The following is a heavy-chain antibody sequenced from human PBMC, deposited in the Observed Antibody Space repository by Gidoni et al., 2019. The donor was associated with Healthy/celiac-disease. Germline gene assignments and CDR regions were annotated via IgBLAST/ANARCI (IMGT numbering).Heavy chain of an antibody. D-gene: IGHD3-10*01. V-gene: IGHV3-48*01. Sequence: EVQLVESGGGLVQPGGSLRLSCAASGFTFSSYSMNWVRQAPGKGLEWVSYISSSSSTIYYADSVKGRFTISRDNAKNSLYLQMNSLRAEDTAVYYCARDAVYGSGRVNWFDPWGQGTLVTVSS. CDR2: ISSSSSTI. J-gene: IGHJ5*02. CDR3: ARDAVYGSGRVNWFDP. CDR1: GFTFSSYS.